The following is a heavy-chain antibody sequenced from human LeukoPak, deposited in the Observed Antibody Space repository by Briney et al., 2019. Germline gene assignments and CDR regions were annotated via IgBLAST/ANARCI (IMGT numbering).Heavy chain of an antibody. CDR1: GFTFSSFA. J-gene: IGHJ4*02. CDR3: AREGLIFDY. V-gene: IGHV3-23*01. CDR2: ISGSGDTT. Sequence: GSLRLSCAASGFTFSSFAMTWVRQAPGKGLEWVSVISGSGDTTYYADSVKGRLTISRDNSKSTLYLQMNSLRAEDTAVYYCAREGLIFDYWGQGTLVTVSS.